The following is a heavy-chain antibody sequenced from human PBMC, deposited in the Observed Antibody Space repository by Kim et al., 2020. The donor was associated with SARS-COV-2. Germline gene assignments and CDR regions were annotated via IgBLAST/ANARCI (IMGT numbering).Heavy chain of an antibody. D-gene: IGHD3-22*01. Sequence: SETLSLTCTVSGGSISSYYWSWIRQPPGKGLEWIGYIYYSGSTNYNPSLKSPVTISVDTSTNQFSLKLSSVTAADTAVYYCARAPPADYYASSGYYHFAYWAQGTLLTVSP. J-gene: IGHJ4*02. CDR2: IYYSGST. CDR3: ARAPPADYYASSGYYHFAY. CDR1: GGSISSYY. V-gene: IGHV4-59*13.